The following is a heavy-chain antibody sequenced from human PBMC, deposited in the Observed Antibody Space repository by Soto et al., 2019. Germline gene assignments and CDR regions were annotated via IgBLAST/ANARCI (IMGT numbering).Heavy chain of an antibody. CDR1: GFTFSSYG. J-gene: IGHJ4*02. CDR3: ARDLAAAGVL. D-gene: IGHD6-25*01. V-gene: IGHV3-33*01. Sequence: QVQLVESGRGVVQPGRSLRPSCAASGFTFSSYGMHWVRLAPGKGLEWVAVIWYDGSNKYYADSVKGRFTISRYNSKNTLYLQMNSLRAEDTAVYYCARDLAAAGVLWGQGTLVTVSS. CDR2: IWYDGSNK.